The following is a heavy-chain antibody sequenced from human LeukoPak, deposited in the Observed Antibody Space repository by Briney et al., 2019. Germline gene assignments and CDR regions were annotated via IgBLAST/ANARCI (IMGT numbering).Heavy chain of an antibody. J-gene: IGHJ1*01. D-gene: IGHD6-13*01. CDR2: ISYDGSQK. CDR3: VEAYSNSWHNFQH. V-gene: IGHV3-30-3*01. CDR1: GFTFSDYT. Sequence: GGSLRLSCAASGFTFSDYTMHWVRQAPGKVLEWVAVISYDGSQKYYADSVKGRFTISRDNSKNTLFLQMNSLRAEGTAIYYCVEAYSNSWHNFQHWGQGTLVTVSS.